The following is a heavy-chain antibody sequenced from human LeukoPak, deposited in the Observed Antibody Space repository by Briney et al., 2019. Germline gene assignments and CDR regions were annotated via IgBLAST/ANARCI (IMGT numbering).Heavy chain of an antibody. CDR1: GFTFSSYA. V-gene: IGHV3-23*01. J-gene: IGHJ4*02. CDR3: AGRPTGYSSGYIH. D-gene: IGHD5-18*01. CDR2: ISGSAHKI. Sequence: SGGSLRLSCAASGFTFSSYAMSWVRQAPEKGLDWVSVISGSAHKIRYADSVKGRFTISRDNSENIVYLQMNNLRVEDTAVYYCAGRPTGYSSGYIHWGQGTLVTVSS.